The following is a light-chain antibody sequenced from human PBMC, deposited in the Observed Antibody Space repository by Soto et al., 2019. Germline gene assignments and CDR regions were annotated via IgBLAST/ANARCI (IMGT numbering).Light chain of an antibody. J-gene: IGLJ2*01. Sequence: QSVLTQPPSASETPGQRVTISCSGSSSNIGSNTVKWYQQLPGTAPKLLIYSNNQRPSGVPDRFSGSKSGTSASPAISGLQSEDEADYYGAAWDASLDGFVVFGGGTKLTVL. CDR2: SNN. V-gene: IGLV1-44*01. CDR3: AAWDASLDGFVV. CDR1: SSNIGSNT.